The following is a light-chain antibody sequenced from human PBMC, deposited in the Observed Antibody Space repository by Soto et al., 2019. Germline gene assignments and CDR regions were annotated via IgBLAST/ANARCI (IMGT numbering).Light chain of an antibody. CDR3: QQYCSSLSIT. J-gene: IGKJ5*01. CDR2: GAS. Sequence: ESVLTQSPGSLSLSPGERATLSCRASQSVSSNYLAWYQHKPGQAPRLLIYGASSRATGIPDRFSGSGSGTDFTLTIRRLEPEDFAGYYLQQYCSSLSITFGQGTRLEIK. V-gene: IGKV3-20*01. CDR1: QSVSSNY.